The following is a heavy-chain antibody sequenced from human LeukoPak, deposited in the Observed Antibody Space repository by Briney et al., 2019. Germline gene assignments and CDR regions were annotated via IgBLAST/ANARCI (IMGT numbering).Heavy chain of an antibody. V-gene: IGHV1-2*02. CDR1: GYTFTDYY. J-gene: IGHJ4*02. Sequence: ASVKVSCKASGYTFTDYYMHWVRQAPGQGLEWMGWINPNSGGTNYAQKFQGRVTMTRDTSISTAYMELSRLRSDDTAVYYCARAAYYYDSSGYPGYYFDYWGQGTLVTVSS. CDR2: INPNSGGT. D-gene: IGHD3-22*01. CDR3: ARAAYYYDSSGYPGYYFDY.